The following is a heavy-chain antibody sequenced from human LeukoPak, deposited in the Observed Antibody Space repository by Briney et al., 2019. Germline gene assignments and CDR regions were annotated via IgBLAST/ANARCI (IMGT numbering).Heavy chain of an antibody. D-gene: IGHD3-22*01. V-gene: IGHV3-43*01. Sequence: PGGSLRLSCAASRFTFDDYSIHWVRQPPGKGLEWISLISWDGGATYYADSVKGRFTVSRDKSKNSLFLQMNSVITEDTAFYYCTKVARNSSWPYFDSWGQGTLVTVPS. J-gene: IGHJ4*02. CDR2: ISWDGGAT. CDR1: RFTFDDYS. CDR3: TKVARNSSWPYFDS.